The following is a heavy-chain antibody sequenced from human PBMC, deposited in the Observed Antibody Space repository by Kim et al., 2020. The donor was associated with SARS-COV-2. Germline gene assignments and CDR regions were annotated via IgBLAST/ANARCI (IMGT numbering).Heavy chain of an antibody. D-gene: IGHD5-18*01. CDR3: AKRGVDAVMGRLCDY. J-gene: IGHJ4*02. Sequence: GGSLSLSCAASGFTFSTYGMSWVRQAPGKGLEWVSAITGNGAVTYYADSVKGRFAISRDNSKNTLYLQMNSLRAEDTAIYYCAKRGVDAVMGRLCDYWGQGTLVTVSS. CDR2: ITGNGAVT. V-gene: IGHV3-23*01. CDR1: GFTFSTYG.